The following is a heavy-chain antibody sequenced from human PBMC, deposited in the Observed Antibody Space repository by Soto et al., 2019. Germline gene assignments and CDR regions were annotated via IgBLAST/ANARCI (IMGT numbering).Heavy chain of an antibody. CDR2: IYYSGST. Sequence: SETLSLTCTVSGGSIISGDYYWIWIRQPPGKGLEWIGYIYYSGSTYYNPSLKSRVTISVDTSKNQFSLKLSSVTAADTAVYYCALWFGELFPTNWFDPWGQGTLVTVSS. CDR3: ALWFGELFPTNWFDP. D-gene: IGHD3-10*01. CDR1: GGSIISGDYY. J-gene: IGHJ5*01. V-gene: IGHV4-30-4*01.